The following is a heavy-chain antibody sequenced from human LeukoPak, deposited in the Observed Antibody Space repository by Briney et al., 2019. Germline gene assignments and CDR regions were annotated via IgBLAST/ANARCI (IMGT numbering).Heavy chain of an antibody. CDR1: GFTFNTYA. J-gene: IGHJ4*02. CDR2: ISGKTGTT. CDR3: AKINSRDGYDYDSFDY. Sequence: GGSLRLSCAASGFTFNTYAMTWVRQAPGKGLEWVSCISGKTGTTYYADSVKGRFIISRDSSKTTLYLQMNSLRAEDTAVYYCAKINSRDGYDYDSFDYWGPGTLVTVSS. V-gene: IGHV3-23*01. D-gene: IGHD5-24*01.